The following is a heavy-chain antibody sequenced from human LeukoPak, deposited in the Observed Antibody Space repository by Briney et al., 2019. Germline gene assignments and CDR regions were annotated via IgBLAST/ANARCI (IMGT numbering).Heavy chain of an antibody. CDR1: GFTFSSSG. CDR2: IRYDGSNK. D-gene: IGHD3-16*02. Sequence: GGSLRLSCAASGFTFSSSGMHWVRQAPGKGLEWVTFIRYDGSNKYYADSVKGRFTISRDNSKNTPYLQMNSLRAEDTAVYYCAKPVGRLGELSLNYWGQGTLVTVSS. CDR3: AKPVGRLGELSLNY. J-gene: IGHJ4*02. V-gene: IGHV3-30*02.